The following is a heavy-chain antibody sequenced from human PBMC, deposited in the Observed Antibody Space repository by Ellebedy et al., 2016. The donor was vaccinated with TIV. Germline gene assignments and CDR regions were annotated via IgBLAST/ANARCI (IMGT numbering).Heavy chain of an antibody. V-gene: IGHV3-21*01. D-gene: IGHD6-19*01. Sequence: GESLKISCAASGFTFSSYSMNWVRQAPGKGLEWVSSISSSSSYIYYADSVKGRFTISRDNAKNSLYLQMNSLRAEDTAVYYCARKEPSGSGLLWYFDYWGQGTLVTVSS. J-gene: IGHJ4*02. CDR2: ISSSSSYI. CDR3: ARKEPSGSGLLWYFDY. CDR1: GFTFSSYS.